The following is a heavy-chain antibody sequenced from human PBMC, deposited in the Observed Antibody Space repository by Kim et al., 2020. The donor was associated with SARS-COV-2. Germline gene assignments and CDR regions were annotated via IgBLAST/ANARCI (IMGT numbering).Heavy chain of an antibody. CDR1: GYSISSGYY. CDR3: ARGEQGFLEWLSYFDY. CDR2: IYHSGST. Sequence: SETLSLICTVSGYSISSGYYWGWIRQPPGKGLEWIGNIYHSGSTYYNPSLKSRVTISVDTSKNQFSLKLSSVTAADTAVYYCARGEQGFLEWLSYFDYWG. J-gene: IGHJ4*01. D-gene: IGHD3-3*01. V-gene: IGHV4-38-2*02.